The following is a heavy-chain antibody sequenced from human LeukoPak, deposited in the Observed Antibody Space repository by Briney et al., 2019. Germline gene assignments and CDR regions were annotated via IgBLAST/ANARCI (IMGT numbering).Heavy chain of an antibody. J-gene: IGHJ5*02. D-gene: IGHD3-22*01. CDR1: GGSINNYY. CDR3: ARGTMMVGP. Sequence: PSETLSLTCTVSGGSINNYYWSWIRQPPRKGLEWIGFVYYSGSTNYNPSLESRVTISVDTSKNQFSLKLSSVTAADTAVYYCARGTMMVGPWGQGTLVTVSS. CDR2: VYYSGST. V-gene: IGHV4-59*01.